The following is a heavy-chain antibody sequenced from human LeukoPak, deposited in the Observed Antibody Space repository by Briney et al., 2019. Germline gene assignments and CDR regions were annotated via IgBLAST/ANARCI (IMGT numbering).Heavy chain of an antibody. CDR2: IWYDGSNK. CDR3: ASIAVDAFDI. V-gene: IGHV3-33*01. D-gene: IGHD6-19*01. J-gene: IGHJ3*02. Sequence: GRSLRLSCAASGFTFSSYGMHWVRQAPGKGLEWVAVIWYDGSNKYYADSVKGQFTISRDNSKNTLYLQMNSLRAEDTAVYYCASIAVDAFDIWGQGTMVTVSS. CDR1: GFTFSSYG.